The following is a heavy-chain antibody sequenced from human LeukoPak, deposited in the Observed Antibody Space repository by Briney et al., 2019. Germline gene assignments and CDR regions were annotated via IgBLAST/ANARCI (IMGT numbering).Heavy chain of an antibody. V-gene: IGHV4-31*03. CDR1: GGSIISGGYY. CDR2: FYYSGST. J-gene: IGHJ4*02. D-gene: IGHD2-15*01. Sequence: SETLSLTCTVSGGSIISGGYYWSWIRQLPGKGLEWIGYFYYSGSTNYNPSLKSRLTISADTSKNKFPLKLSSVTVADTAIYYCARGYCSGGSCYSARYWGQGTLVTVSS. CDR3: ARGYCSGGSCYSARY.